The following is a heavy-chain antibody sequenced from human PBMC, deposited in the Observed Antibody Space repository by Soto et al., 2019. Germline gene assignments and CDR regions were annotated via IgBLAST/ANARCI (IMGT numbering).Heavy chain of an antibody. CDR2: VYSGGAT. Sequence: EVRLVESGGGLVQPGGSLRLSCAALGFTVSSNYMTWVRLAPGKGLEWVSLVYSGGATHYAASVKGRFTISTHSSQNTLFLQMNSLRTEDTATYYCVRGRYGSEIHWGQGTKVTVSS. J-gene: IGHJ4*02. V-gene: IGHV3-53*04. CDR3: VRGRYGSEIH. CDR1: GFTVSSNY. D-gene: IGHD3-10*01.